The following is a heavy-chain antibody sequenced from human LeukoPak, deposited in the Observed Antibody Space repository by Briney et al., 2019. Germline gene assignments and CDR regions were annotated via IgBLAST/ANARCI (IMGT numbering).Heavy chain of an antibody. Sequence: GESLKISCKGSGYTFPILWIGWVRQMPGKGLEWMGIIYPGDSDARYSPSFQGQVTISADKSINTAYLQWSSLKASDTAIYYCAREANGSGFDYWGQGTLVTVSS. CDR3: AREANGSGFDY. J-gene: IGHJ4*02. CDR2: IYPGDSDA. D-gene: IGHD1-26*01. V-gene: IGHV5-51*01. CDR1: GYTFPILW.